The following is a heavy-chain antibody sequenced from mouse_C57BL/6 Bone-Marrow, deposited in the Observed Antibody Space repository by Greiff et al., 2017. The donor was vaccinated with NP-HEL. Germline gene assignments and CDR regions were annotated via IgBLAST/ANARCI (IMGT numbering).Heavy chain of an antibody. CDR3: ARSRYYYGSSSWFAY. D-gene: IGHD1-1*01. CDR1: GYTFTSYW. J-gene: IGHJ3*01. Sequence: QVHVKQPGAELVRPGSSVKLSCKASGYTFTSYWMDWVKQRPGQGLEWIGNIYPSDSETHYNQKFKDKATLTVDKSSSTAYMQLSSLTSEDSAVYYCARSRYYYGSSSWFAYWGQGTLVTVSA. CDR2: IYPSDSET. V-gene: IGHV1-61*01.